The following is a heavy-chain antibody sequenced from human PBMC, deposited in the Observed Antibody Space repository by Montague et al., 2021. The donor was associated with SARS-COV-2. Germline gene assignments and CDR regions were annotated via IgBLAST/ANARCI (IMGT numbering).Heavy chain of an antibody. CDR2: IYYSGST. V-gene: IGHV4-39*01. D-gene: IGHD4/OR15-4a*01. J-gene: IGHJ4*02. CDR3: ARGTLSVNMALVVLLGGLYYFDS. CDR1: GGSISSSSYY. Sequence: SETLSLTCTVSGGSISSSSYYWGWIRQPPGKGLEWIGSIYYSGSTYYNPSLKSRVTISVDASKNQLSLKLSSVTAADTAVYYCARGTLSVNMALVVLLGGLYYFDSWGQGTLVAVSS.